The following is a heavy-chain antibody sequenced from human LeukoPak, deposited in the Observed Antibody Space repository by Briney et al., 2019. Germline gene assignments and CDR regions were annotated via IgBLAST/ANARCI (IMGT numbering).Heavy chain of an antibody. CDR3: VRGRSTYCSSTSCPYYFDY. Sequence: PGGSLRLSCAASGFTFSSYAMHWVRQAAGKGLEWVAVISYDGSNKYYADSVKGRFTISRDNSKNTLYPQMNSLRAEDTAVYYCVRGRSTYCSSTSCPYYFDYWGQGTLVTVSS. D-gene: IGHD2-2*01. J-gene: IGHJ4*02. V-gene: IGHV3-30-3*01. CDR1: GFTFSSYA. CDR2: ISYDGSNK.